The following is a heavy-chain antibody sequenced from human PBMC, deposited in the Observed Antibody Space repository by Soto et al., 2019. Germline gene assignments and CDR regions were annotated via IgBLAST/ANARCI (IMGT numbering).Heavy chain of an antibody. CDR2: IDPDSGST. V-gene: IGHV1-46*01. D-gene: IGHD3-9*01. Sequence: QVQLVQSGAEVKKPGASVKVFCMASGYNFADYYIHWVRQAPGQGPEWMGIIDPDSGSTSYAQRFQGRVSMSCDTSTSTVYMEFTNLRFEDTAVYYCASLIGVDVLRDYWGQGTRVTVSS. CDR1: GYNFADYY. J-gene: IGHJ4*02. CDR3: ASLIGVDVLRDY.